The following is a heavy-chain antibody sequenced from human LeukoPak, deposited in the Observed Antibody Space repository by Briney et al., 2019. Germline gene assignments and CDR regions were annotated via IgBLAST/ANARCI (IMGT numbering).Heavy chain of an antibody. CDR3: ARASIVVVPAAEYNWFDP. CDR1: GGSISSYY. D-gene: IGHD2-2*01. Sequence: ASETLSLTCTVSGGSISSYYWSWIRQPPGKGLEWIGYIYYSGSTNYNPSLKSRVTISVDTSKNQFSLKLSSVTAADTAVYYCARASIVVVPAAEYNWFDPWGQGTLVTVSS. J-gene: IGHJ5*02. CDR2: IYYSGST. V-gene: IGHV4-59*01.